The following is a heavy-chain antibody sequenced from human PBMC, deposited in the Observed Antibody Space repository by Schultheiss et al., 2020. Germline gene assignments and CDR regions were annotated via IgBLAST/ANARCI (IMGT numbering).Heavy chain of an antibody. Sequence: SETLSLTCTVSGGSISSGDYYWSWIRQPPGKGLEWIGYIYHNGGTYQNPSLKSRINMSVDTSKNQFSLKLSSVTAADTAVYYCARDSVLGSGNTYGMDVWGQGTTVTVSS. CDR1: GGSISSGDYY. D-gene: IGHD3-10*01. CDR2: IYHNGGT. CDR3: ARDSVLGSGNTYGMDV. J-gene: IGHJ6*02. V-gene: IGHV4-30-4*01.